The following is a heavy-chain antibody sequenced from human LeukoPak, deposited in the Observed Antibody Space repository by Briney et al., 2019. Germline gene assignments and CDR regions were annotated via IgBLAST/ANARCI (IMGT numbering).Heavy chain of an antibody. CDR2: LSRSGDST. V-gene: IGHV3-23*01. CDR3: ARGPKVPAPTYYFDY. D-gene: IGHD2-2*01. CDR1: GFTFSRYA. J-gene: IGHJ4*02. Sequence: GWALRLSCAASGFTFSRYAMRWLRQAPGKGLAWVSALSRSGDSTFYADSVKGRFTISRDNSKNTLYLQMNSLRAEDTAVYYCARGPKVPAPTYYFDYWGQGTLVTVSS.